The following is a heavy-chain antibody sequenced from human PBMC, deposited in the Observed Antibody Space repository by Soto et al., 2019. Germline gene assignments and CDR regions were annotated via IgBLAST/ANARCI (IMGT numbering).Heavy chain of an antibody. CDR1: GFTFSSYA. CDR3: ARDGDGRMTTNPYYYNGMDV. V-gene: IGHV3-23*01. Sequence: GGSLRLSCAASGFTFSSYAMSWVRQAPGKGLEWVSAISGSGGSTYYADSVKGRFTISRDNSKNTLYLQMNSLRAEDTAVYYCARDGDGRMTTNPYYYNGMDVWGPGTTVTVSS. D-gene: IGHD4-4*01. J-gene: IGHJ6*02. CDR2: ISGSGGST.